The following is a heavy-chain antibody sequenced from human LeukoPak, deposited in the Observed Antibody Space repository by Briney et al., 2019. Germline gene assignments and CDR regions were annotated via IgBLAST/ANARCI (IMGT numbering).Heavy chain of an antibody. J-gene: IGHJ4*02. CDR2: FDPEDGET. Sequence: ASVKVSCKVSGYTLTELSMHWVRQAPGKGFEWMGGFDPEDGETIYAQKSQGRVTMAEDTSTDTAYMELSSLRSEDTAVYYCATDLEQLVSGVGYWGQGTLVTVSS. CDR3: ATDLEQLVSGVGY. V-gene: IGHV1-24*01. CDR1: GYTLTELS. D-gene: IGHD6-6*01.